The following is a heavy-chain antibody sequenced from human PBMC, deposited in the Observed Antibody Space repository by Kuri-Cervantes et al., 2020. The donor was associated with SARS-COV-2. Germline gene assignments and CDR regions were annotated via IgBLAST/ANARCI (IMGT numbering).Heavy chain of an antibody. CDR2: IYYSGST. Sequence: SETLSLTCAVYGESFIGYYWSWIRQPPGKGLEWIGYIYYSGSTYYNPSLKSRVTISVDTSKNQFSLKLSSVTAADTAVYYCAREGDDGGFDYWGQGTLVTVSS. J-gene: IGHJ4*02. D-gene: IGHD1-1*01. V-gene: IGHV4-30-4*08. CDR1: GESFIGYY. CDR3: AREGDDGGFDY.